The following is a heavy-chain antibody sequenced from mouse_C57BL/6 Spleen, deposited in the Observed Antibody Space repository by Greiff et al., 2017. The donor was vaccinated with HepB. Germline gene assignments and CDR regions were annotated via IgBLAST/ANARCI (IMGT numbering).Heavy chain of an antibody. CDR3: ARAAMVTTGDY. J-gene: IGHJ4*01. CDR1: GYSITSGYY. CDR2: ISYDGSN. V-gene: IGHV3-6*01. D-gene: IGHD2-2*01. Sequence: EVQLKESGPGLVKPSQSLSLTCSVTGYSITSGYYWNWIRQFPGNKLEWMGYISYDGSNNYNPSLKNRISITRDTSKNQFFLKLNSVTTEDTATYYCARAAMVTTGDYWGQGTSVTVSS.